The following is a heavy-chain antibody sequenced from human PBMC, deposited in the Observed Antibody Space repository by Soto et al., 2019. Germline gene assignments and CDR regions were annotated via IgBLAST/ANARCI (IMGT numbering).Heavy chain of an antibody. CDR2: ISGRGGST. D-gene: IGHD2-8*01. CDR1: GFTFSSYA. J-gene: IGHJ6*03. V-gene: IGHV3-23*01. Sequence: PGGSLRLSCAASGFTFSSYAMSWVRQAPGKGLEWVSAISGRGGSTYYADSVKGRFTISRDNSKNTLYLQMNSLRAEDTAVYYCAKKNVRGRYYYYYMDVWGKGTTVTVSS. CDR3: AKKNVRGRYYYYYMDV.